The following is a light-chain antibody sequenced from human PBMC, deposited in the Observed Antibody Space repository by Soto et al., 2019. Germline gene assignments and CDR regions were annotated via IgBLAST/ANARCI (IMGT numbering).Light chain of an antibody. J-gene: IGKJ1*01. CDR2: RAS. V-gene: IGKV1-5*03. CDR3: QHYQSFSGM. CDR1: QSIDTS. Sequence: DIQMTQSPSTLSASVGDRVTVTCRASQSIDTSLAWYQQKPGEALRLLIFRASTLEGGVPSRFSGSGSGTKFTLTISSLQADDFATYYCQHYQSFSGMFGQGTKVEI.